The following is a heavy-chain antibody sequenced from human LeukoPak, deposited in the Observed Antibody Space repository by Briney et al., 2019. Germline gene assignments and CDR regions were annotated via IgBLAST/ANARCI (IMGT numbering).Heavy chain of an antibody. CDR1: GFTFDDYT. V-gene: IGHV3-9*01. Sequence: TGRSLRLSCAASGFTFDDYTMHWVRQAPGKGLEWVSGITWNSGSIGHADSVRGRFTISRDNAKNSLYLEMNSLRAEDTALYYCAKEDHFASWGQGTLVTVSS. CDR3: AKEDHFAS. CDR2: ITWNSGSI. J-gene: IGHJ4*02.